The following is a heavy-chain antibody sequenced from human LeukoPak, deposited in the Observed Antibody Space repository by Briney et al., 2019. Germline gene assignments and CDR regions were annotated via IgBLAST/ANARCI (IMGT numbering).Heavy chain of an antibody. CDR1: GFTFSTYA. V-gene: IGHV3-23*01. CDR2: ITGSGDTT. CDR3: AKGPYYYGSGSYSPLYYFDY. Sequence: GGSLRLSCAASGFTFSTYAMFWVRQAPGKGLEWVSAITGSGDTTYYADSVKGRSTISRDNSKNTLNLQMNSLRAEDTAVYYCAKGPYYYGSGSYSPLYYFDYWGQGTLVTVSS. J-gene: IGHJ4*02. D-gene: IGHD3-10*01.